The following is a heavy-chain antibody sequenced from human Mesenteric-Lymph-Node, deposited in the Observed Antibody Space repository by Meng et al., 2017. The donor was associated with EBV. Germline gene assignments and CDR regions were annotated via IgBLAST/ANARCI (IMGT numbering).Heavy chain of an antibody. J-gene: IGHJ4*02. V-gene: IGHV6-1*01. Sequence: VQLQQSGPGLVKPSQPLSLTCAXXXDSVSSNSAAWNWIRQSPSRGLEWRGRTYFRSKWYNDYAVSVTGRITINPDTSKNQFSLHLNSMTPEDTAVYYCARDPGISVVIDFDFWGQGTLVTVSS. D-gene: IGHD3-22*01. CDR1: XDSVSSNSAA. CDR3: ARDPGISVVIDFDF. CDR2: TYFRSKWYN.